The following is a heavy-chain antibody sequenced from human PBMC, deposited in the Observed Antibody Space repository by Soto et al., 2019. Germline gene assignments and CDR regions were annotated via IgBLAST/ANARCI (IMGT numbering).Heavy chain of an antibody. CDR2: ISTSADII. CDR1: GFTFSDYY. CDR3: ARGRYSSVWYFDN. D-gene: IGHD6-19*01. J-gene: IGHJ4*02. V-gene: IGHV3-11*01. Sequence: QVQLVESGGGLVKPGGSLRLSCAASGFTFSDYYMSWIRQPPGKGLEWVSYISTSADIIYYADSMKGRFTISRDNAKNSLYLQMDSLRAEDTAVYYCARGRYSSVWYFDNWGQGTLVTVSS.